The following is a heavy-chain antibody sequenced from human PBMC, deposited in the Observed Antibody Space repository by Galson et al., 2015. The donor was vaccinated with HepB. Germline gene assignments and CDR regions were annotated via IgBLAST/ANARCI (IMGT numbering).Heavy chain of an antibody. Sequence: SLRLSCAASGFTFSNYWMDWVRRAPGKGLVWVSRVESDGSSTNYADSVKGRFTISRDNAKNTLYLQMNSLRAEDTAVYYCARDQFRGSWYFDLWGRGTLVTVSS. CDR3: ARDQFRGSWYFDL. V-gene: IGHV3-74*01. J-gene: IGHJ2*01. CDR2: VESDGSST. CDR1: GFTFSNYW.